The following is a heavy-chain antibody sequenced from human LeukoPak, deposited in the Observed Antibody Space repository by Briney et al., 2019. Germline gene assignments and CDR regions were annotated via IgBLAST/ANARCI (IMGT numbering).Heavy chain of an antibody. D-gene: IGHD3-22*01. CDR1: GYTLTELS. CDR2: FDPEDGET. CDR3: ATDLGYDRSGFY. Sequence: ASVKVSCKVSGYTLTELSMHWVRQAPGKGLEWMGGFDPEDGETIYAQKFQGRVTMTEDTSTDTAYMELSSLRSEDTAVYYCATDLGYDRSGFYWGQGTLVTVSS. J-gene: IGHJ4*02. V-gene: IGHV1-24*01.